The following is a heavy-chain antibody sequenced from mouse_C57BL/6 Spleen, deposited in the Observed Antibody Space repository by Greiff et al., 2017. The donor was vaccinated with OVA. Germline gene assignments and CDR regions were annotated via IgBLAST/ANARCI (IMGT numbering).Heavy chain of an antibody. CDR1: GYTFTSYG. CDR3: ARWTGTDYYAMDY. J-gene: IGHJ4*01. D-gene: IGHD4-1*01. CDR2: IYPRSGNT. V-gene: IGHV1-81*01. Sequence: VHLVESGAELARPGASVKLSCKASGYTFTSYGISWVKQRTGQGLEWIGEIYPRSGNTYYNEKFKGKATLTADKSSSTAYMELRSLTSEDSAVYFCARWTGTDYYAMDYWGQGTSVTVAS.